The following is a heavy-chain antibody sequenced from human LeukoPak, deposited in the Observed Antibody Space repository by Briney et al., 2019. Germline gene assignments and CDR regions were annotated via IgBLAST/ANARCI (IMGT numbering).Heavy chain of an antibody. Sequence: SETLSLTCAVYGGSFSGYYWSWIRQPPGKGLEWIGEISHSGSTHYNPSLKSRVTISLDTSKNQISLKLSSVTAADTAVYYCARTYSRFYYFYMDVWGKGTSVTISS. CDR2: ISHSGST. CDR1: GGSFSGYY. D-gene: IGHD6-13*01. CDR3: ARTYSRFYYFYMDV. V-gene: IGHV4-34*01. J-gene: IGHJ6*03.